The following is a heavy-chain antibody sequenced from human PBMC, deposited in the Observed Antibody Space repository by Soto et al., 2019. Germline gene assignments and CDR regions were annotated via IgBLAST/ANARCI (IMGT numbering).Heavy chain of an antibody. CDR2: IYYSGST. J-gene: IGHJ5*02. D-gene: IGHD3-16*01. CDR1: GGSISSYY. V-gene: IGHV4-59*01. Sequence: SETLSLTCTVSGGSISSYYWSWIRQPPGKGLEWIGYIYYSGSTNYNPSLKSRVTISVDTSKNQFSLKLSSVTAADTAVYYCARDSIMEYGNWFDPWGQGTLVTVSS. CDR3: ARDSIMEYGNWFDP.